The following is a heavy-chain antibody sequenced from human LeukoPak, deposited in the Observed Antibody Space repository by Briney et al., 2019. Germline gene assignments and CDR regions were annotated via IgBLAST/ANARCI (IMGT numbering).Heavy chain of an antibody. D-gene: IGHD3-10*01. CDR2: ISGSGYST. CDR1: GFTFSSYA. CDR3: AKDHRYYPSG. Sequence: EGSLRLSCAVSGFTFSSYAMSWVRQPPGKGLEWVSAISGSGYSTYYADSVKGRSTISRDNSKNTLYLQMNSLRAEHTAVYYCAKDHRYYPSGGGQGTLVTVSS. J-gene: IGHJ4*02. V-gene: IGHV3-23*01.